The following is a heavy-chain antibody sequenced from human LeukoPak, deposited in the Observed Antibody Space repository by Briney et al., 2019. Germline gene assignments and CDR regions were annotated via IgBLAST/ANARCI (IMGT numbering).Heavy chain of an antibody. CDR3: ARWGSSSWLPFDY. J-gene: IGHJ4*02. V-gene: IGHV4-34*01. D-gene: IGHD6-13*01. CDR2: INHSGST. CDR1: GGSLSDYY. Sequence: SETLSLTCAVQGGSLSDYYWSWIRQPPGKGLEWIGEINHSGSTNYNPSLKSRVTISVDTSKNQFSLKLSSVTAADTAVYYCARWGSSSWLPFDYWGQGTLVTVSS.